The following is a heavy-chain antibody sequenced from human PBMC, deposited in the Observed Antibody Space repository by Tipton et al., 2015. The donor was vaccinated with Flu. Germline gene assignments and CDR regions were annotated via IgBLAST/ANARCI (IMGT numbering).Heavy chain of an antibody. V-gene: IGHV4-38-2*02. CDR2: IHRSGST. J-gene: IGHJ4*02. CDR3: ARDPSLGMPDYFDY. D-gene: IGHD2-2*01. Sequence: LRLSCAVSGDSIRSDYFWGWIRQSPGKGLEWIATIHRSGSTNYNPSLKSRVTISVDTSKKQFSLQLTSVTAADTAVYYCARDPSLGMPDYFDYWGQGTLVTASP. CDR1: GDSIRSDYF.